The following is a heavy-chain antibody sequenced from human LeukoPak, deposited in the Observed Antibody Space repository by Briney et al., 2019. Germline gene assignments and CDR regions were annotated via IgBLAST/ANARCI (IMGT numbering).Heavy chain of an antibody. CDR3: ARDDYDSSGYYLGY. CDR1: GFTFSDYY. J-gene: IGHJ4*02. CDR2: ISSSGSTI. Sequence: PGGSLRLSCAASGFTFSDYYMGWIRQAPGKGLEWVSYISSSGSTIYYADSVKGRFTISRDNAKNSLYLQMNSLRAEDTAVYYCARDDYDSSGYYLGYWGQGTLVTVSS. D-gene: IGHD3-22*01. V-gene: IGHV3-11*04.